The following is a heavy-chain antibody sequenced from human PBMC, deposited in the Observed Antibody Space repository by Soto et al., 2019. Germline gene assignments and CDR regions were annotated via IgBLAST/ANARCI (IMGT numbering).Heavy chain of an antibody. V-gene: IGHV3-23*01. CDR3: AQCHGLGIYSPWFDP. J-gene: IGHJ5*02. Sequence: EVQLLESGGGLVQPGGSLRLSCVASGIIFGSYDMSWVRQAPGKGLEWGSAVRVSDSRTFYADSVRGRFTISRDNSKYTLYLQMNSLRAEDTAVYYCAQCHGLGIYSPWFDPWGQGTLITVSS. CDR2: VRVSDSRT. CDR1: GIIFGSYD. D-gene: IGHD3-10*01.